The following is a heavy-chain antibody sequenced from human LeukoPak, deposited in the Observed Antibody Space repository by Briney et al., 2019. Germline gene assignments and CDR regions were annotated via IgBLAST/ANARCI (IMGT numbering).Heavy chain of an antibody. CDR3: ARDSVIAAAGKGAFDI. J-gene: IGHJ3*02. Sequence: DSVKGRFTISRDNAKNSLYLQMNSLRAEDTAVYYCARDSVIAAAGKGAFDIWGQGTMVTVSS. V-gene: IGHV3-11*04. D-gene: IGHD6-13*01.